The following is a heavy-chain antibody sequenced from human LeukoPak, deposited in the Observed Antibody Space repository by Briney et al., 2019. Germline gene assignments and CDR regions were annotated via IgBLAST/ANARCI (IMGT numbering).Heavy chain of an antibody. CDR1: GGSISSYY. CDR2: IYYSGST. Sequence: SETLSLTCTVSGGSISSYYWSWIRQPPGKGLEWIGYIYYSGSTNYNPSLKSRVTISVDTSKNQFSLKLSSVTAADTAVYYCARGGPSSSWYRADAFDIWGQGTMVTVSS. V-gene: IGHV4-59*12. CDR3: ARGGPSSSWYRADAFDI. D-gene: IGHD6-13*01. J-gene: IGHJ3*02.